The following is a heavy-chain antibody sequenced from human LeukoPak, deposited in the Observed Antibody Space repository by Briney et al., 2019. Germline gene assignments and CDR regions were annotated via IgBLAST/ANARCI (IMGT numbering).Heavy chain of an antibody. V-gene: IGHV1-2*02. CDR3: ARDPPLPWYYDSSEDAFDI. CDR2: INPNSGGT. CDR1: GYTFTGPY. J-gene: IGHJ3*02. Sequence: ASVKVSCKASGYTFTGPYMHWVRQAPGQGLEWMGWINPNSGGTNYAQNFQGRVTMTTDTSFSTAYMEVSRLRSDDTAVYYCARDPPLPWYYDSSEDAFDIWGQGTMVTVSS. D-gene: IGHD3-22*01.